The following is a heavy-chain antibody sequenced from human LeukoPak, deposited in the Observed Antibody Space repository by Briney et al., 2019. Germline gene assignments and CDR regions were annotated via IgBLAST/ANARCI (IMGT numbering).Heavy chain of an antibody. J-gene: IGHJ3*02. CDR2: IYYSGST. CDR1: GGSISSYY. CDR3: ARGIAAAGPQAFDI. V-gene: IGHV4-59*01. Sequence: SETLSLTCTVSGGSISSYYWSWIRQPPGKGLEWIGYIYYSGSTNYNPSLKSRVTISVDTSKNQFPLKLSSVTAADTAVYYCARGIAAAGPQAFDIWGQGTMVTVSS. D-gene: IGHD6-13*01.